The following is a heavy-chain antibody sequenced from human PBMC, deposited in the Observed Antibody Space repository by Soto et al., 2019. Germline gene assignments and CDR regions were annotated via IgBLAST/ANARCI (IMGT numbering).Heavy chain of an antibody. CDR1: GFTFSSHA. Sequence: EVQLLESGGDLVQPGGSLRLSCAGSGFTFSSHAMSWVRQAPGKGLEFVSAISGSGASTFYTESVKGRFTISRDNSRNTLYLQLNSLRAEDTAVYYCARAGDGYYYNWYFVWGQGTLVTVSS. D-gene: IGHD1-1*01. V-gene: IGHV3-23*01. CDR3: ARAGDGYYYNWYFV. CDR2: ISGSGAST. J-gene: IGHJ4*02.